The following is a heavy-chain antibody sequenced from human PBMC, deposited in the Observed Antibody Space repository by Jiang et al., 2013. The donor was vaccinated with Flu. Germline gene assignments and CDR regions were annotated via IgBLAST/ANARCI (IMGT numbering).Heavy chain of an antibody. CDR3: ARATAITAGTAFDD. CDR1: GDGVSRDGAV. J-gene: IGHJ4*02. CDR2: TYYTSKWYN. V-gene: IGHV6-1*01. D-gene: IGHD2-2*02. Sequence: QTLSLTCVISGDGVSRDGAVWHWIRQSSSRGLEWLGRTYYTSKWYNDYAVSVKSRITIIPDTSKNQFSLHLNSVTPEDTAVYYCARATAITAGTAFDDWGQGTLVTVSS.